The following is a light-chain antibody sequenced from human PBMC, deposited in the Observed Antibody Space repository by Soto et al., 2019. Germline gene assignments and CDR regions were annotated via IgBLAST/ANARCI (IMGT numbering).Light chain of an antibody. J-gene: IGKJ1*01. CDR1: QSINSY. CDR3: QQSFNTLWT. Sequence: DIQMTQSPSSLSASVGDRVTITCRASQSINSYLNWYQQKPGKAPKLLIYAASSLQSGVPSRFSGSGSGTDFTLTISSLQPEDFATYYCQQSFNTLWTFGQGTKVEIK. CDR2: AAS. V-gene: IGKV1-39*01.